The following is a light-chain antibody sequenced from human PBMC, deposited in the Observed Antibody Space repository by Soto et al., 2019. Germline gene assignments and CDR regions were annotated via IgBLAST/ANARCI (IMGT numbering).Light chain of an antibody. V-gene: IGLV2-14*01. Sequence: QSVLTQPASVSGSPGQSITISCTGSSSDIGAFNCVAWYQQHPGKAPKLIIHGVTNRPSGVSSRFSGSKSDYTASLTISGLQAEDEADYYCSSYTTAFFYVFGTGTKVTVL. CDR3: SSYTTAFFYV. CDR1: SSDIGAFNC. J-gene: IGLJ1*01. CDR2: GVT.